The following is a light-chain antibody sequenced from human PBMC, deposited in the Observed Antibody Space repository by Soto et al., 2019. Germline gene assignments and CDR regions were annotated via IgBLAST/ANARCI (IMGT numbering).Light chain of an antibody. V-gene: IGKV1-33*01. J-gene: IGKJ5*01. Sequence: DLQMTQSPSSLSASVGDRVTITCQASQDITNYLNWYQQKPGKAPKFLIYDASNLETGVPSRFSGSGYGTDFTFTISSLQPEDIATYYCQQYDNLPITFGQGTRLEIK. CDR3: QQYDNLPIT. CDR2: DAS. CDR1: QDITNY.